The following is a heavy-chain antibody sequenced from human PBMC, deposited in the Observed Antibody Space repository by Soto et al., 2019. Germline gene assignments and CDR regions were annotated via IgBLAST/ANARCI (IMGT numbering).Heavy chain of an antibody. Sequence: SSVKLSCKASGFPFTSYYMHWVRQAPGQGLEWMGIINPSGGSTSYAQKFQGRVTMTRDTSTSTVYMELSSLRSEDTAVHYCARDPYYYDSSGLDAFDIWGQGTMVTVSS. V-gene: IGHV1-46*01. CDR1: GFPFTSYY. CDR3: ARDPYYYDSSGLDAFDI. CDR2: INPSGGST. D-gene: IGHD3-22*01. J-gene: IGHJ3*02.